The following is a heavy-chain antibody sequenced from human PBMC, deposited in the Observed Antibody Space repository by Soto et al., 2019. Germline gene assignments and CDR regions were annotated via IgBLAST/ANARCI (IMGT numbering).Heavy chain of an antibody. V-gene: IGHV3-21*01. Sequence: EVQLVESGGGLVKPGGSQRLSCAASGFTFSSYSMNWVRQAPGKGLECVSSISSSSSYIYYADSVKGRFTISRDNAKNSLYLQMNSLRAEDTAVYYCARDLTTGTRYFDYWGQGTLVTVSS. CDR1: GFTFSSYS. D-gene: IGHD6-13*01. J-gene: IGHJ4*02. CDR2: ISSSSSYI. CDR3: ARDLTTGTRYFDY.